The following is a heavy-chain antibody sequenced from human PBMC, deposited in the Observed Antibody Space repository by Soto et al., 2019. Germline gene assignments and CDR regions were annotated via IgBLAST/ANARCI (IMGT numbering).Heavy chain of an antibody. CDR1: GFTFSSYG. J-gene: IGHJ6*02. V-gene: IGHV3-33*01. CDR3: ARDLPWGDYYYYGMDV. D-gene: IGHD3-16*01. Sequence: GGSLRLSCAASGFTFSSYGMHWVRQAPGKGLEWVAVIWYYGSNKYYADSVKGRLTISRDNSKNTLYLQMNSLRAEDTAVYYCARDLPWGDYYYYGMDVWGQGTTVTVSS. CDR2: IWYYGSNK.